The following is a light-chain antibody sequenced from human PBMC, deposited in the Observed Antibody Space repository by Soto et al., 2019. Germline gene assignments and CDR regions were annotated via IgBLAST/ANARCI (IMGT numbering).Light chain of an antibody. J-gene: IGKJ1*01. Sequence: DIQMTQSPSSLSASVGDRVTITCRSSQGISNYLAWYQQKPGKVPKLLIYGASNLQSGVPPRFSGSGSGTEFTLTISSLQPDDFATYYCQHYNSFSPWAFGQGTKVDIK. CDR3: QHYNSFSPWA. CDR1: QGISNY. V-gene: IGKV1-16*01. CDR2: GAS.